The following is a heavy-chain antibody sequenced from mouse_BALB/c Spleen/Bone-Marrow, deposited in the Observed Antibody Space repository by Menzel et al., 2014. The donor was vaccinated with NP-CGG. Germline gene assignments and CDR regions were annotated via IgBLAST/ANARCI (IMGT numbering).Heavy chain of an antibody. J-gene: IGHJ4*01. Sequence: EVQLQQPGAELVKPGASVKLSCTASGFNIKDTYMHWVKQRPEQGLEWIGRIDPANGNTKYDPKFQGKAIITADTSSNTAYLQLSSLTSEDTAVYYCARWEYYAMDYWGQGTSVTVSS. CDR1: GFNIKDTY. CDR3: ARWEYYAMDY. V-gene: IGHV14-3*02. CDR2: IDPANGNT. D-gene: IGHD4-1*01.